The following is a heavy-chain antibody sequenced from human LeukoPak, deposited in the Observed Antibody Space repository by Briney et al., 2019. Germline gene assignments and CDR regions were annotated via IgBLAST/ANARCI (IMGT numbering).Heavy chain of an antibody. Sequence: SETLSLTCTVSGGSVSSGSYYWSWIRQPPGRELEWIGYIYYSGSTNYNPSLKSRVTISVDTSKNQFSLKLSSVTAADTAVYYCAREGPSFWSGPDYGMDVWGQGTTVTVSS. CDR1: GGSVSSGSYY. J-gene: IGHJ6*02. D-gene: IGHD3-3*01. CDR3: AREGPSFWSGPDYGMDV. V-gene: IGHV4-61*01. CDR2: IYYSGST.